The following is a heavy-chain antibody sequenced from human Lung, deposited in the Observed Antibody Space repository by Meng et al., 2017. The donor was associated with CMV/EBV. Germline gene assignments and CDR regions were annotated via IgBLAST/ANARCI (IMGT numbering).Heavy chain of an antibody. CDR2: IDDSGST. V-gene: IGHV4-4*02. Sequence: QVQLQASGPGRVKPSGTLSLTCGVSGVSISSNIRWTWVRQPPGKGLEWIGDIDDSGSTNYNPSLNSRISISLDKSKNHFSLKVNSETAADTAVYYCARGKQDAWELLAYWGQGALVTVSS. CDR3: ARGKQDAWELLAY. D-gene: IGHD1-26*01. J-gene: IGHJ4*02. CDR1: GVSISSNIR.